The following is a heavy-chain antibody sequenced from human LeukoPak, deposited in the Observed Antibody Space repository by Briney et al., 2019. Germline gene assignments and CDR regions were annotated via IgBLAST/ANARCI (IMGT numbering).Heavy chain of an antibody. CDR2: MNPNSGNT. Sequence: GASVKVSCKASGYTFTSYDINWVRQATGQGLEWMGWMNPNSGNTGYAQKFQGRVTMTRNTSISTAYMELSSLRSEDTAVYYCARGKGISYGLYYYYYMDVWGKGTTVTISS. J-gene: IGHJ6*03. V-gene: IGHV1-8*02. D-gene: IGHD5-18*01. CDR1: GYTFTSYD. CDR3: ARGKGISYGLYYYYYMDV.